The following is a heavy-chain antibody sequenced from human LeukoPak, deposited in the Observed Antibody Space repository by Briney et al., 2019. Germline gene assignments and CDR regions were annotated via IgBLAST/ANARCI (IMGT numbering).Heavy chain of an antibody. CDR1: GGSISSYY. J-gene: IGHJ4*02. V-gene: IGHV4-59*08. D-gene: IGHD3-9*01. Sequence: PSETLSLTCTVSGGSISSYYWSWIRQPPGKGLEWIGYIYYSGSTNYNPSLKSRVTISVDTSKNQFSLKLSSVTAADTAVYYCARAVDILTGFGYWGQGTLVTVSS. CDR2: IYYSGST. CDR3: ARAVDILTGFGY.